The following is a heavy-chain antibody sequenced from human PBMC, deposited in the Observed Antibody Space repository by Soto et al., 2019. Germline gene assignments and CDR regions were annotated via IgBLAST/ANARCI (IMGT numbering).Heavy chain of an antibody. CDR1: GYTFSNYG. J-gene: IGHJ5*02. V-gene: IGHV1-18*01. CDR3: AREVKIAVAGSGWLDP. D-gene: IGHD6-19*01. CDR2: ISLYSDGT. Sequence: GSAVKVSCKTSGYTFSNYGITWVRQAPGQPLEWLGWISLYSDGTNYAQKFQGRVSMTTDTSTSTAYMELRSLRSDDTAVYYCAREVKIAVAGSGWLDPWGKGTLVTVSS.